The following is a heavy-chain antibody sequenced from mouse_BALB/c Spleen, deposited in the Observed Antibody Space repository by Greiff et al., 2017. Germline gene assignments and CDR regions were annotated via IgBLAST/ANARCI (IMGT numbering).Heavy chain of an antibody. CDR2: INPSNGGT. Sequence: VKLVESGAELVKPGASVKLSCKASGYTFTSYYMYWVKQRPGQGLEWIGEINPSNGGTNFNEKFKSKATLTVDKSSSTAYMQLSSLPSEDSAVYYCTRGDFAWFAYWGQGTLVTVSA. CDR3: TRGDFAWFAY. D-gene: IGHD3-3*01. CDR1: GYTFTSYY. J-gene: IGHJ3*01. V-gene: IGHV1S81*02.